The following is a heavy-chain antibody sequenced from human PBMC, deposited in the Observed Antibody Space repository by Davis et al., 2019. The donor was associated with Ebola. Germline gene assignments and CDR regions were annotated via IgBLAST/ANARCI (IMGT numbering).Heavy chain of an antibody. CDR1: GGTFSSYA. V-gene: IGHV1-69*06. J-gene: IGHJ4*02. D-gene: IGHD3-16*01. Sequence: SVKVSCKASGGTFSSYAISWVRQAPGQGLEWMGGIIPIFGTANYAQKFQGRVTITADKSTSTAYMELSSLRSEDTAVYYCASERGGSSYEFDYWGQGTLVTVSS. CDR2: IIPIFGTA. CDR3: ASERGGSSYEFDY.